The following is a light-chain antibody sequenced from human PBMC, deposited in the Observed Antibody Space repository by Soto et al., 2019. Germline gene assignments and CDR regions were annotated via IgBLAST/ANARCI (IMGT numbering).Light chain of an antibody. J-gene: IGLJ1*01. CDR2: NYD. V-gene: IGLV1-44*01. CDR1: SSNLGDNT. CDR3: AAWDATLDGYV. Sequence: QSVLTQPPSASGTPGQRVTIFCSTSSSNLGDNTVNWYQHVPGTAPKLLIYNYDQRPSGGPDRFSGSRSGTSASMAISGLQSEDEADYYCAAWDATLDGYVFGTGIKVTVL.